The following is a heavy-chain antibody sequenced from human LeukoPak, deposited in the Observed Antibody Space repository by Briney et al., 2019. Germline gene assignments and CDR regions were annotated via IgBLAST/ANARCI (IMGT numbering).Heavy chain of an antibody. D-gene: IGHD3-9*01. J-gene: IGHJ4*02. CDR1: GFSFSIYS. V-gene: IGHV3-48*02. Sequence: GGSLRLSCVATGFSFSIYSMHSVRQAPGGGLEWVLYISRTGNILYYADSVTGRSTISRDNAKDSLFLQWDSLRDEETAVYYCANLTHWGQGILVTVSS. CDR2: ISRTGNIL. CDR3: ANLTH.